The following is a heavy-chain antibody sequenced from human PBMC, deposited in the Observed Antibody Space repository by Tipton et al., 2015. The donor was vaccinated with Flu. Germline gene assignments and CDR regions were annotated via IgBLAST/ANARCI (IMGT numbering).Heavy chain of an antibody. J-gene: IGHJ6*02. CDR1: GDSIRNDYF. CDR3: ARDQGFGGGMTYDYFAMDV. Sequence: SGDSIRNDYFWGWIRQPPGKGLEWIATIHRSGSTKYNPSLKSRVTISVDTSKNQFSLEMTSVTAADTAVYYCARDQGFGGGMTYDYFAMDVWGQGTTVTVSS. V-gene: IGHV4-38-2*02. CDR2: IHRSGST. D-gene: IGHD3-10*01.